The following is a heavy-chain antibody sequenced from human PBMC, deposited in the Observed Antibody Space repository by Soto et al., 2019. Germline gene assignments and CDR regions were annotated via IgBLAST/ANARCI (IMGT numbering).Heavy chain of an antibody. Sequence: GGSLRLSCAGSGFTPTTTPLSWVRQAPGKGLEWLTSISGTGSRTYYVDSVKGRFFISRDNSKNTVTLQMNNLTGDDTAVYYCASSFRYFDYWGQGTLVTVSS. CDR2: ISGTGSRT. D-gene: IGHD3-9*01. V-gene: IGHV3-23*01. CDR3: ASSFRYFDY. J-gene: IGHJ4*02. CDR1: GFTPTTTP.